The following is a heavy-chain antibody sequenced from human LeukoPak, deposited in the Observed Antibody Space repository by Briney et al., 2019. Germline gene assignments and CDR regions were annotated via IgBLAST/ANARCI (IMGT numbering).Heavy chain of an antibody. CDR2: LYTSGST. V-gene: IGHV4-4*07. CDR1: GGSISNSY. Sequence: PSETLSLTCTVSGGSISNSYWSWIRQPAGKGLEWIGRLYTSGSTNYNYNPSLKSRVSMSVDTSKNQFSLKLSSVTAADTAVYYCARPRSQWLGNDAFEIWGQGTMVTVSS. D-gene: IGHD6-19*01. J-gene: IGHJ3*02. CDR3: ARPRSQWLGNDAFEI.